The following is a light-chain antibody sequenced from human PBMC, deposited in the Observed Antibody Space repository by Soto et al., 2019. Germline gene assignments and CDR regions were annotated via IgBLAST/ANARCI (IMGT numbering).Light chain of an antibody. Sequence: EIVLTQSPATLSLSPGEIATLSCRASQSVSRYLAWYQQKAGQAPRLLIYDASNRATGIPARFSGSGSGTDLTLTIRSLEPEDFAVYYCQQRSNWPLTFGQGTKVEIK. CDR3: QQRSNWPLT. CDR2: DAS. J-gene: IGKJ1*01. V-gene: IGKV3-11*01. CDR1: QSVSRY.